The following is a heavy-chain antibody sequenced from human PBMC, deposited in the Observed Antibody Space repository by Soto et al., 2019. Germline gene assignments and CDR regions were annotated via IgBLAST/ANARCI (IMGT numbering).Heavy chain of an antibody. J-gene: IGHJ4*02. Sequence: EVQLVESGGGLVKPGGSLRLSCAASGFTFSSYSMNWVRQAPGKGLEWVSSISSSSSYIYYADSVKGRFTISRDNAKNSRYLQMNSLRAEDTAVYYCARGYYDILTGYYSDYWGQGTLVTVSS. CDR1: GFTFSSYS. CDR3: ARGYYDILTGYYSDY. V-gene: IGHV3-21*01. CDR2: ISSSSSYI. D-gene: IGHD3-9*01.